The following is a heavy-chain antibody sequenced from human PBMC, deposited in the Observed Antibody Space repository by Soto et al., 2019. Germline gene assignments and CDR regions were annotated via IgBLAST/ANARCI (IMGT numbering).Heavy chain of an antibody. CDR1: GGSISSGGYY. V-gene: IGHV4-31*03. Sequence: QVQLQESGPGLVKPSQTLSLTCTVSGGSISSGGYYWSWIRQHPGKGLEWIGYIYYSGSAYYNPSLRSRVTISVDTSKNQFSLKLSSVTAADTAVYYCAKEGGIVGATAADYWGQGTLVTVSS. CDR3: AKEGGIVGATAADY. CDR2: IYYSGSA. D-gene: IGHD1-26*01. J-gene: IGHJ4*02.